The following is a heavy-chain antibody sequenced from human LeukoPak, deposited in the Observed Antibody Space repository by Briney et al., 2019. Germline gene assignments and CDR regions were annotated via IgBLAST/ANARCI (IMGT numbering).Heavy chain of an antibody. D-gene: IGHD1-7*01. V-gene: IGHV3-73*01. CDR2: IRTKPNSYAT. Sequence: GGSLRLSCAASGFTFSDSAMHWVRQASGKGLEWVGRIRTKPNSYATDYAASVKGRFTISRDDSKNTAFLQMNSLRAEDTAIYYCAKYYNWNYGAQYFQHWGQGTLVTVSS. CDR1: GFTFSDSA. CDR3: AKYYNWNYGAQYFQH. J-gene: IGHJ1*01.